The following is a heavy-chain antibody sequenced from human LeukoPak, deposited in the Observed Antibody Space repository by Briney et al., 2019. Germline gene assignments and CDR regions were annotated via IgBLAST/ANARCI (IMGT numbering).Heavy chain of an antibody. D-gene: IGHD2-8*02. V-gene: IGHV3-30*03. J-gene: IGHJ4*02. CDR1: GFTFNSYT. Sequence: GGSLRLSCAASGFTFNSYTMSWVRQAPGKGLEWVAIISYDGSNTFYGDSVKGRFTISRDNSKKTLYLQMNSLRTEDTAVYYCARDQTAVTGVWGTIDYWGQGTLVTVSS. CDR2: ISYDGSNT. CDR3: ARDQTAVTGVWGTIDY.